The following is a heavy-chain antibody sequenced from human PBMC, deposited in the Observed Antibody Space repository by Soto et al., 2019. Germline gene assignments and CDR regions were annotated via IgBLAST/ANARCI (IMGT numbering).Heavy chain of an antibody. Sequence: EVHLVESGGRLVKPGESLRLSCVASGFTFSYYTMNWVRQAPGKGLEWVSAISSSSSHKYSADSVRGRFTFSRDNANNSLYLRMNNLRVEDTAIYYCARLRSDAFDIWGQGTLVTVSS. J-gene: IGHJ3*02. D-gene: IGHD4-17*01. CDR1: GFTFSYYT. CDR2: ISSSSSHK. CDR3: ARLRSDAFDI. V-gene: IGHV3-21*01.